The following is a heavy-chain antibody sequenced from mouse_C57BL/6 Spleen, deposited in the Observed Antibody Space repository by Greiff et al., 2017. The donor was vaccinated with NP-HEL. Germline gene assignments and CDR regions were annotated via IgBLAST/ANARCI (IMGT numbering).Heavy chain of an antibody. Sequence: QVQLQQSGPELVKPGASVKISCKASGYAFSSSWMNWVKQRPGKGLEWIGRIYPGDGDPNYNGKFKGKATLTADKSSSTAYMQLSSLTSEDSAVYFCARSGITTEMDYWGQGTSVTVSS. V-gene: IGHV1-82*01. CDR1: GYAFSSSW. D-gene: IGHD1-1*01. J-gene: IGHJ4*01. CDR2: IYPGDGDP. CDR3: ARSGITTEMDY.